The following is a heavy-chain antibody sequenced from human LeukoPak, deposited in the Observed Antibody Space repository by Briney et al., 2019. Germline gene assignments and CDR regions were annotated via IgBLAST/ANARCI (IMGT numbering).Heavy chain of an antibody. V-gene: IGHV1-8*01. Sequence: ASVKVSCKASGYTFTSYDINWVRQATGQGLEWLGWMNPISGNTGYAQKFQGRVTMTRDTSISTAYMELSSLRSEDTAMYYCARVAYYYDSAGLYLNYFYGMDVWGQGTTVTVSS. D-gene: IGHD3-22*01. CDR3: ARVAYYYDSAGLYLNYFYGMDV. CDR2: MNPISGNT. J-gene: IGHJ6*02. CDR1: GYTFTSYD.